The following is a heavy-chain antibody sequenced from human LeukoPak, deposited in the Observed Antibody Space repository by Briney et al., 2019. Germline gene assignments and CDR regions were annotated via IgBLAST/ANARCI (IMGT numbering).Heavy chain of an antibody. D-gene: IGHD6-13*01. Sequence: GGSLRLSCAASGFTFSSYAMHWVRPAPGKGLEWVAVISYDGSNKYYADSVKGRFTISRDNSKNTLYLQMNSLRAEDTAVYYCAREYSSSWYASYYYYGMDVWGQGTTVTVSS. J-gene: IGHJ6*02. CDR1: GFTFSSYA. CDR2: ISYDGSNK. CDR3: AREYSSSWYASYYYYGMDV. V-gene: IGHV3-30*04.